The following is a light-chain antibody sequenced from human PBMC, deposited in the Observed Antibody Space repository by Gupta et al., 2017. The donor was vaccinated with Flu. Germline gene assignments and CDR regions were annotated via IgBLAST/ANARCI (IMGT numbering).Light chain of an antibody. CDR2: SDD. Sequence: QSVLTQPPTASGPPGQRVPISCPGISPNNGSNDVNWYQQLPGTAPNLLIFSDDQRPSGVLDRFSGSKTGTSSSLVISGLQSEDEADDYCAAWDDSLKGHWVFGGGTKLTVL. J-gene: IGLJ3*02. CDR3: AAWDDSLKGHWV. V-gene: IGLV1-44*01. CDR1: SPNNGSND.